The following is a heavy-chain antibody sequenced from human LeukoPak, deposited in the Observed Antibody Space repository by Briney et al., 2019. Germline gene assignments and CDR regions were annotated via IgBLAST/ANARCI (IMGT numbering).Heavy chain of an antibody. CDR1: GYTFTSYD. D-gene: IGHD3-9*01. Sequence: ASVTVSCKASGYTFTSYDINWVRQAPGQRLEWMGWISAYNGNTNYAQKFQGRVTMTTDTSTTTAYMELRSLRSDDSAIYYCAREGQSFDWCRLDNWGQGTLVTVSS. CDR2: ISAYNGNT. CDR3: AREGQSFDWCRLDN. J-gene: IGHJ4*02. V-gene: IGHV1-18*01.